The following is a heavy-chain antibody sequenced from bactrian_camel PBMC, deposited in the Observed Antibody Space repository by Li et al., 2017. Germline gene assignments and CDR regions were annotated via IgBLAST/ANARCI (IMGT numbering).Heavy chain of an antibody. J-gene: IGHJ4*01. Sequence: QLVESGGGSVQAGGSLRLSCAASGLPTCGSGVSWYRQAPGQEREFLGSISRAGTPKSADAVKGRFTISRDNAKDTLYLQMNSLKIEDTAVYYCALGSSRQATMTARGKGTQVTVS. D-gene: IGHD3*01. CDR1: GLPTCGSG. V-gene: IGHV3S53*01. CDR2: ISRAGTP.